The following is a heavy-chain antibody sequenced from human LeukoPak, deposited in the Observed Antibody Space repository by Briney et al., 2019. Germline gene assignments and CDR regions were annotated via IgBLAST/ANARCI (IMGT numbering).Heavy chain of an antibody. CDR3: ASAHTTTVAAFDS. D-gene: IGHD6-19*01. V-gene: IGHV1-69*06. CDR2: IIPIFGTA. CDR1: GGTFSSYA. Sequence: SVTVSCKTSGGTFSSYAISWVRQAPGPGLEWLGGIIPIFGTANYALKFQDRVTITANKSTSTAYMYLSSLRSDDAAVYYCASAHTTTVAAFDSWGQGTLVTVSS. J-gene: IGHJ4*02.